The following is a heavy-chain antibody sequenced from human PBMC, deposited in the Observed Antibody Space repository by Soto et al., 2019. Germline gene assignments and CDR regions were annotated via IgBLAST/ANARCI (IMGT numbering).Heavy chain of an antibody. D-gene: IGHD1-26*01. V-gene: IGHV4-31*03. J-gene: IGHJ4*02. CDR3: ARVEGSSYYFRHDC. CDR2: IYYSGSS. CDR1: GGYISSGIYH. Sequence: SETLSLTCTVSGGYISSGIYHWSWIRQHPGKGLEWIGNIYYSGSSYYNPSLKSRATISIDTPKDQFSLRLGSVTAADTAVYYCARVEGSSYYFRHDCWGRGTLVTVSS.